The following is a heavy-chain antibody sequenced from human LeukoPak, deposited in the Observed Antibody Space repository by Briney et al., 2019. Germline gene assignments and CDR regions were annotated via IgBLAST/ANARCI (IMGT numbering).Heavy chain of an antibody. V-gene: IGHV4-61*02. CDR1: GVSISSGSYY. J-gene: IGHJ6*03. D-gene: IGHD1-26*01. Sequence: PSETLSLTCTVSGVSISSGSYYWSWIRQPAGKGLECIGRIYTSGSTNYNPPLKSRFTISVDTSKNQFSLKLSSVTAADTAVYYCAREVGATTYYYYYMDVWGKGTTVTISS. CDR2: IYTSGST. CDR3: AREVGATTYYYYYMDV.